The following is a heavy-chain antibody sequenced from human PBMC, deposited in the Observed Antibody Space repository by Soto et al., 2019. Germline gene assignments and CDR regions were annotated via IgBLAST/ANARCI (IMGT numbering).Heavy chain of an antibody. D-gene: IGHD3-10*01. J-gene: IGHJ6*03. CDR1: GYTFTSYG. CDR2: ISAYNGNS. Sequence: ASVKVSCKASGYTFTSYGISWVRQAPGQGLEWMGWISAYNGNSNYAQKLQGRVTMTTDTSTSTAYMELRSLRSDDTAVYYCARGIEWFGELSVYMDVWGKGTTVTVSS. CDR3: ARGIEWFGELSVYMDV. V-gene: IGHV1-18*01.